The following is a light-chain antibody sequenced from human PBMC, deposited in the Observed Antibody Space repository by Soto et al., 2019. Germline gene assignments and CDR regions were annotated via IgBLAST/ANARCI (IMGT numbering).Light chain of an antibody. J-gene: IGKJ5*01. CDR1: QSVSSN. CDR2: DAS. Sequence: EIVVTQSPATLSVSPWERATLSCRASQSVSSNLAWHQQKPGQAPRILMYDASNRATGIPARFSGSGSGTDFTLTISSLEPEDFAVYYCQQRSNWPLITFGQGTRLEIK. V-gene: IGKV3-11*01. CDR3: QQRSNWPLIT.